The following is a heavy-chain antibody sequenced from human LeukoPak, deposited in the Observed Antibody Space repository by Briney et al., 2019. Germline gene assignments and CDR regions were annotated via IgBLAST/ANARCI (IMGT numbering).Heavy chain of an antibody. J-gene: IGHJ2*01. Sequence: GGSLRLSCAASGFTFSSYAMSWVRQAPGKGLEWVSAISGSGGSTYYADSVKGRSTISRDNSKNTLYLQMNSLRAEDTAVYYCAKVSSGRYWYFDLWGRGTLVTVSS. V-gene: IGHV3-23*01. CDR1: GFTFSSYA. CDR3: AKVSSGRYWYFDL. D-gene: IGHD3-3*01. CDR2: ISGSGGST.